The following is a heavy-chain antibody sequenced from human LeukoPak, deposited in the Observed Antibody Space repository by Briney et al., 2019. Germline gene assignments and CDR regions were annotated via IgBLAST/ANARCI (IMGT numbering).Heavy chain of an antibody. J-gene: IGHJ5*02. V-gene: IGHV1-2*02. CDR3: ARGKTDYYDSTAYRFDP. CDR1: GYTFTGYY. D-gene: IGHD3-22*01. Sequence: SVKVSCKASGYTFTGYYMHWVRQAPGQGLEWMGWINPNSGGPNYAQKFQGRVTMTSDTSISTAYMELSRLTSDDTAVYYCARGKTDYYDSTAYRFDPWGQGTLVTVSS. CDR2: INPNSGGP.